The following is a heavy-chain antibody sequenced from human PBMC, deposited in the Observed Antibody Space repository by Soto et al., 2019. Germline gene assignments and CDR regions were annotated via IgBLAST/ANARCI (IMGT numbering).Heavy chain of an antibody. CDR1: GFTFRSYA. D-gene: IGHD3-16*02. Sequence: PGGSLRLSCAASGFTFRSYAMHWVRQAPGKGLEWVAVISYDGSNKYYADSVKGRFTISRDNSKNTLYLQMNSLRPEDTAVYYCARGRVDYIWGSYRDASHPXDYWGQGP. CDR2: ISYDGSNK. V-gene: IGHV3-30-3*01. CDR3: ARGRVDYIWGSYRDASHPXDY. J-gene: IGHJ4*02.